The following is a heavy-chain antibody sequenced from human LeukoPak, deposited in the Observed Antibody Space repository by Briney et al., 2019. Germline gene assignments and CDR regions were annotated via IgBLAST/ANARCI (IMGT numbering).Heavy chain of an antibody. Sequence: GGSLRLSCAASGYSLSNYGMHWVRQAPGKGLEWVAVIWYDGGNKYYGDSVKGRFTISRDTSKNTMYLQMNSLRAEDTAVYYCARDRRYGSGSGSRYYGMDVWGEGTTVTVSS. J-gene: IGHJ6*04. CDR1: GYSLSNYG. CDR3: ARDRRYGSGSGSRYYGMDV. D-gene: IGHD3-10*01. CDR2: IWYDGGNK. V-gene: IGHV3-33*01.